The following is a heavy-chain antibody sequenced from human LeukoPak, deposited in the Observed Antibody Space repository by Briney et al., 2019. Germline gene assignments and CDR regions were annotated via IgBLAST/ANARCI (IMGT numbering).Heavy chain of an antibody. J-gene: IGHJ4*02. CDR3: AARGTYYDFWSGYPRSGY. Sequence: GGSLLLSCAASGFTFSSYWMHWVRQAPGKGLVWVSRINSDGSSTSYADSVKGRFTFSRDNAKNTLYLQMNSLRAEDTAVYYCAARGTYYDFWSGYPRSGYWGQGTLVTVSS. D-gene: IGHD3-3*01. V-gene: IGHV3-74*01. CDR1: GFTFSSYW. CDR2: INSDGSST.